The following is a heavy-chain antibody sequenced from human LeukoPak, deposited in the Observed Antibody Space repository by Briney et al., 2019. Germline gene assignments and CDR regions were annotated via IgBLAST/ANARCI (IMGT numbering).Heavy chain of an antibody. J-gene: IGHJ4*02. CDR3: ARVIVGATSGDY. CDR2: IIVYNGNT. Sequence: ASVKVSCKASGYTFTNYGVSWVRQAPGQGLEWMGWIIVYNGNTNYAQKLQGRVTMTTDTSTTTAYMELRRLRSDDTAVYYCARVIVGATSGDYWGQGTLVTVSS. D-gene: IGHD1-26*01. V-gene: IGHV1-18*01. CDR1: GYTFTNYG.